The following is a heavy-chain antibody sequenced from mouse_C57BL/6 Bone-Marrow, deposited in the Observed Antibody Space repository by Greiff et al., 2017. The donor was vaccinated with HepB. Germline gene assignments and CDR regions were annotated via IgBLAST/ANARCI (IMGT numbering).Heavy chain of an antibody. V-gene: IGHV5-9*01. CDR3: ARPGGGTGVDY. CDR2: ISGGGGNT. Sequence: EVKVVESGGGLVKPGGSLKLSCAASGFTFSSYTMSWVRQTPEKRLEWVATISGGGGNTYYPDSVKGRFTISRDNAKNTLYLQMSSLRSEDTALYYCARPGGGTGVDYWGQGTTLTVSS. J-gene: IGHJ2*01. CDR1: GFTFSSYT. D-gene: IGHD3-3*01.